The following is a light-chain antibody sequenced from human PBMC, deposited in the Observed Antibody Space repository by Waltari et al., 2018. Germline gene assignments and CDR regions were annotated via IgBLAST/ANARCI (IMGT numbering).Light chain of an antibody. CDR1: SLKYFY. CDR3: NARDSSGDQLGL. Sequence: SSELTQDPAVSVALGQTIRITCHGDSLKYFYATWYPQRPGQAPLLVIYGKNNRPSGIPDRFSGSSSGKTAYLTITGAQAADEAFYYCNARDSSGDQLGLFGGGTKVTVL. J-gene: IGLJ2*01. V-gene: IGLV3-19*01. CDR2: GKN.